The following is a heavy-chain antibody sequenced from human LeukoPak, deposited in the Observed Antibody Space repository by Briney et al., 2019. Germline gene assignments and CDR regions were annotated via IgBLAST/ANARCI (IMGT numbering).Heavy chain of an antibody. J-gene: IGHJ4*02. D-gene: IGHD1-26*01. Sequence: SQTLSLTCVVSGGSLSIDSARCIPHPPAKGLEWIGYIYYSGSTNYNPSLNGRVTMSLDGSRNQLSLTLTSVTVADTAIYYCSRESGAFCPFGYWGQGTLVIVPT. CDR3: SRESGAFCPFGY. V-gene: IGHV4-59*12. CDR2: IYYSGST. CDR1: GGSLSIDS.